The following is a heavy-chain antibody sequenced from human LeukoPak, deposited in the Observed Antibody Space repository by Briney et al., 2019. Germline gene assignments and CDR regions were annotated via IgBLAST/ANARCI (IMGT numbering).Heavy chain of an antibody. D-gene: IGHD1-26*01. Sequence: GGSLRLSCAASGFTFSSYGMHWVRQAPGKGLEWVSVIWCDGGNKYYADSVKGRFTISRDNSKNTLYLQMNSLRAEDTAVYYCARDHRGSYRKSYFDYWGQGTLVTVSS. CDR3: ARDHRGSYRKSYFDY. V-gene: IGHV3-33*01. CDR1: GFTFSSYG. J-gene: IGHJ4*02. CDR2: IWCDGGNK.